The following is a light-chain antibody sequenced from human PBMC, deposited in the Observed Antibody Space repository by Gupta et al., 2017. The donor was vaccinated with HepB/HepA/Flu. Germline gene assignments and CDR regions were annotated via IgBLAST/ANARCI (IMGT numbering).Light chain of an antibody. CDR3: QHYNNGPPEKT. Sequence: EIVMTQSPATLSVSPGERATLSCRASQNIKTNLAWYQQKPGQAPRRLIYGASNRAAGIPARFSGSGSGTDVSLTISSRQTEDSAVYYGQHYNNGPPEKTFGQGTKVEVK. J-gene: IGKJ1*01. CDR2: GAS. V-gene: IGKV3-15*01. CDR1: QNIKTN.